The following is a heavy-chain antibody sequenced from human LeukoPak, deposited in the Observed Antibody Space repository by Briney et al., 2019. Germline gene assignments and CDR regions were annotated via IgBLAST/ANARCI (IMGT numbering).Heavy chain of an antibody. CDR1: GFTFDDYA. CDR3: AKDRNYALVVGAFDI. Sequence: PGRSLRLSCAASGFTFDDYAMHWVRHAPGKGLEWVSGISWNSGSIGYADSVKGRFTISRDNAKNSLYRQMNSLRAEDMALYYCAKDRNYALVVGAFDIWGQGTVVTVSS. J-gene: IGHJ3*02. D-gene: IGHD1-7*01. V-gene: IGHV3-9*03. CDR2: ISWNSGSI.